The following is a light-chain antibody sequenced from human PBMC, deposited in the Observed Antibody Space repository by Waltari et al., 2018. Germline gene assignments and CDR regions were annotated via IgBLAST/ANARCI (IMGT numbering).Light chain of an antibody. Sequence: EVVMTQSPATLAVSPGERATLSCRASQSVSSSLAWYQQKPGQTPRLLIYGASTRATGIPVRFSGSGSGTEFTLTISSLQSEDFAVYYCLQYNNWPPWTFGQGTKGEIK. CDR3: LQYNNWPPWT. CDR2: GAS. V-gene: IGKV3-15*01. CDR1: QSVSSS. J-gene: IGKJ1*01.